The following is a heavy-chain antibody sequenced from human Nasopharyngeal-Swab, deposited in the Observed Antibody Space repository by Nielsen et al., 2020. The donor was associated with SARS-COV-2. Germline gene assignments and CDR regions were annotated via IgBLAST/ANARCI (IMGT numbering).Heavy chain of an antibody. CDR1: DTSIISTTHY. CDR3: ARRSYYSDASAYFFDY. J-gene: IGHJ4*01. D-gene: IGHD3-22*01. Sequence: SDTLSLTFIVSDTSIISTTHYCGWIRQPPGKGLEWIGGTYYGVNPNYNPSLKSRLTISVDTSKNNFSLKLNSVTAADTAVYYCARRSYYSDASAYFFDYWGRGTLVTVSP. CDR2: TYYGVNP. V-gene: IGHV4-39*02.